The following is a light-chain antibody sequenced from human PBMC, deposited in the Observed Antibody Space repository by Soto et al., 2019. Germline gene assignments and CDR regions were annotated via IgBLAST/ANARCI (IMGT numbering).Light chain of an antibody. CDR2: QTS. CDR1: QYINTR. V-gene: IGKV3D-15*03. Sequence: EIVRTQSPATRSSFAGDRVTLSCRASQYINTRLAWYQHRPGQAPRLLIYQTSIRAAGIPARFSASGSGTDFTLTISDVQPEDFALYYCHQRQSWPRTFGQGTKVDIK. CDR3: HQRQSWPRT. J-gene: IGKJ1*01.